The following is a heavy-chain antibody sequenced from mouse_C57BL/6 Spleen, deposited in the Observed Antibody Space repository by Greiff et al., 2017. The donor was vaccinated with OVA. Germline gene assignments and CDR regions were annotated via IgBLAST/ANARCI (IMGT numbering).Heavy chain of an antibody. V-gene: IGHV5-17*01. D-gene: IGHD1-1*01. CDR1: GFTFSDYG. J-gene: IGHJ2*01. Sequence: EVKLMESGGGLVKPGGSLKLSCAASGFTFSDYGMHWVRQAPEKGLEWVAYISSGSSTIYYADTVKGRFTISRDNAKNTLFLQMTSLRSEDTAMYYCARRDYGSSGYWGQGTTLTVSS. CDR3: ARRDYGSSGY. CDR2: ISSGSSTI.